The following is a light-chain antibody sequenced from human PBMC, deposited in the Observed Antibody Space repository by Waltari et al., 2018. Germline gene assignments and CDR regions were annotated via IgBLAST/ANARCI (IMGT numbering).Light chain of an antibody. CDR3: QSYDSSSCV. CDR2: EDN. J-gene: IGLJ3*02. V-gene: IGLV6-57*02. CDR1: SGSIASNY. Sequence: NFMLTQSHSVSESPGKTVTISCTGSSGSIASNYVQWYQQRPGSAPTTVIYEDNQRPSGVPDRFSGSIDSSSNSAYLTIAGLKTEDEADYYCQSYDSSSCVFGGGTKLTVL.